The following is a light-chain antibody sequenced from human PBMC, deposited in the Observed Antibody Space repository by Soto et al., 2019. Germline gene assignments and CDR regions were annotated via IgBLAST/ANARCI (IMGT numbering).Light chain of an antibody. V-gene: IGKV1-9*01. CDR3: QQVDSYPRT. CDR2: SAS. Sequence: IQLTQSPSSLSASVGDTVTITCRASQAIATYFAWYEQRPGTAPKLLIYSASTLHRGVPSRFSGSGSGTDFTLTISSLQPEDFATYYCQQVDSYPRTCGPETTVEI. CDR1: QAIATY. J-gene: IGKJ3*01.